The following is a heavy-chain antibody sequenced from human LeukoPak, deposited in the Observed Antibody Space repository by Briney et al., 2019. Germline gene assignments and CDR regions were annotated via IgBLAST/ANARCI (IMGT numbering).Heavy chain of an antibody. J-gene: IGHJ4*02. CDR2: ISGSGGST. CDR1: GFTFSSYA. V-gene: IGHV3-23*01. CDR3: AKHVDDYGDSCFDY. D-gene: IGHD4-17*01. Sequence: GSLRLSCAASGFTFSSYAMSWVRQAPGKGLEWVSAISGSGGSTYYADSAKGRFTISRDNSKNTLYLQMNSLRAEDTAVYYCAKHVDDYGDSCFDYWGQGTLVTVSS.